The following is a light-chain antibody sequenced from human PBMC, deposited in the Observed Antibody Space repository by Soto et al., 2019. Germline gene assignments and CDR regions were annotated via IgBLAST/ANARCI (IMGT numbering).Light chain of an antibody. CDR1: QSISSL. Sequence: DIQMTQSPSTLSASVGDRVTITCRASQSISSLLAWYQQKPGRAPTLLIYKASTLESGVPSRFSGSTSGTEFTLTISSLQPDDSATYYCQQYNSYPLPFGQGTRLEIK. V-gene: IGKV1-5*03. J-gene: IGKJ5*01. CDR3: QQYNSYPLP. CDR2: KAS.